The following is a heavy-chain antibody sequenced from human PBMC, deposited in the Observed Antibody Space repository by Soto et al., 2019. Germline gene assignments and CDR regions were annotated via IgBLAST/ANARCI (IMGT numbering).Heavy chain of an antibody. Sequence: VSAASPDRGDYSYAWFRQYPGKGLEWIGTTYYNGNAYYNPSLRSRVTMSVDTSKNQFSLKLMSVTAADTAVYYCARHFVAVVIKGWGYWGQGTLVTVS. CDR1: AASPDRGDYS. V-gene: IGHV4-39*01. J-gene: IGHJ4*02. CDR3: ARHFVAVVIKGWGY. D-gene: IGHD3-22*01. CDR2: TYYNGNA.